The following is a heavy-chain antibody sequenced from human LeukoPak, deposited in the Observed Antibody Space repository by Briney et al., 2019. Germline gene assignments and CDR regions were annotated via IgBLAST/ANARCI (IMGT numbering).Heavy chain of an antibody. V-gene: IGHV1-2*02. CDR1: GYTFTGYY. CDR2: INPNSGGT. Sequence: ASVKVSCKASGYTFTGYYMHWVRQAPGQGLEWMGWINPNSGGTNYVQKFQGRVTMTRDTSISTAYMELSRLRSDDTAVYYCASSQYYDILTGYYRLFDYWGQGTLVTVSS. J-gene: IGHJ4*02. CDR3: ASSQYYDILTGYYRLFDY. D-gene: IGHD3-9*01.